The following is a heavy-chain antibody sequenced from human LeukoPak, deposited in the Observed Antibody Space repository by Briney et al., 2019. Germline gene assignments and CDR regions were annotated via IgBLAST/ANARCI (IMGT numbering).Heavy chain of an antibody. CDR3: ARVRGYDFWSGYPPYYFDY. J-gene: IGHJ4*02. Sequence: PSETLSLTCAVYVESFSGHYWSWIRQPPGKGLEWIGYIYYSGSTYYNPSLKSRVTISVDTSKNQFSLKLSSVTAADTAVYYCARVRGYDFWSGYPPYYFDYWGQGTLVTVSS. V-gene: IGHV4-30-4*08. D-gene: IGHD3-3*01. CDR1: VESFSGHY. CDR2: IYYSGST.